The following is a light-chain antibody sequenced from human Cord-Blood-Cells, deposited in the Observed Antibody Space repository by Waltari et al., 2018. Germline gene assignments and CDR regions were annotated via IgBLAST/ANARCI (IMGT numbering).Light chain of an antibody. CDR2: VDS. V-gene: IGLV2-11*01. Sequence: QSALTQPRPVSASPGQSVTISCTGTSSDVGGYNYVSWYQQHPGYAPKLMIYVDSKRPSGVPDRCSGSRSGNTASLTISVRQAEDEADYYCCSYAGSYTVVFGGGTKLTVL. CDR3: CSYAGSYTVV. CDR1: SSDVGGYNY. J-gene: IGLJ2*01.